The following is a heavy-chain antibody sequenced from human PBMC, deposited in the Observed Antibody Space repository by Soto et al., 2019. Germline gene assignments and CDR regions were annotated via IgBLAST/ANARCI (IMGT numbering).Heavy chain of an antibody. CDR2: INHSGST. CDR1: CGSFIGYY. D-gene: IGHD3-3*01. CDR3: ARARFSRWSQDYYGLDV. J-gene: IGHJ6*02. Sequence: SETLSLTCAFYCGSFIGYYWSWIRQPPGKGLEWIGEINHSGSTNYNPSLKSRVTISVDTSKNQFSLNLSSVTAADTAVYFCARARFSRWSQDYYGLDVWGQGTTVTVSS. V-gene: IGHV4-34*01.